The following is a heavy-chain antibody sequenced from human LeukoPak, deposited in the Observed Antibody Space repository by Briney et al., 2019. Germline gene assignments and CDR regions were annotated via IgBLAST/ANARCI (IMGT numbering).Heavy chain of an antibody. J-gene: IGHJ4*02. CDR1: GFTVSSNH. Sequence: GGSLRLSCAASGFTVSSNHMSWVRRAPGKGLELVSVIYSGGRTYYADSVEGRFTISRDNSKNTLYLQMNSLRAEDTAVYYCARGYSYGYSFDYWGQGTLVTVSA. D-gene: IGHD5-18*01. CDR3: ARGYSYGYSFDY. CDR2: IYSGGRT. V-gene: IGHV3-53*01.